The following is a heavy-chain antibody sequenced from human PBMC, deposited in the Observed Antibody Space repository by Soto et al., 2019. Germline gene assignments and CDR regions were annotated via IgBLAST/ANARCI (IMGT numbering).Heavy chain of an antibody. V-gene: IGHV1-69*13. CDR3: RIAAAGTFGGVDY. D-gene: IGHD6-13*01. Sequence: SVKVSCKASGGTFSSYAISWVRQAPGQGLEWMGGIIPIFGTANYAQKFQGRVTITADESTSTAYMELSSLRSEDTAVYYCRIAAAGTFGGVDYWGQGTLVTVSS. J-gene: IGHJ4*02. CDR1: GGTFSSYA. CDR2: IIPIFGTA.